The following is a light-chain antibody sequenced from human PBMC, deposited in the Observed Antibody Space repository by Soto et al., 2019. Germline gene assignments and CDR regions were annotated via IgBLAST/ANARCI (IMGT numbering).Light chain of an antibody. CDR2: EVT. CDR1: SSDVGGYDY. J-gene: IGLJ1*01. V-gene: IGLV2-14*01. Sequence: QPVLTQPASVSGSPGQSITISCTGTSSDVGGYDYVSWYQQHPGKAPKLMIYEVTNRPSGVSNRFSGSKSGNTASLTISGLQPEDEADYYCSSYTISSTRVFGTGTKLTVL. CDR3: SSYTISSTRV.